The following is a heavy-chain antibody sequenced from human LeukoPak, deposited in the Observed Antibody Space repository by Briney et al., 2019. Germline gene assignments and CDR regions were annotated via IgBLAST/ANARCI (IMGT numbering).Heavy chain of an antibody. CDR1: GFTFNSYW. CDR3: ARAPSEIGGYYPEYFRH. CDR2: IKSDGST. Sequence: GGSLRLSCAASGFTFNSYWMHWVRQAPGKGLVWVSRIKSDGSTNYADSVKGRFTISRDNAKNTVSLQMNSLRAEDTGVYYCARAPSEIGGYYPEYFRHWGQGTLVTVSS. J-gene: IGHJ1*01. V-gene: IGHV3-74*01. D-gene: IGHD3-22*01.